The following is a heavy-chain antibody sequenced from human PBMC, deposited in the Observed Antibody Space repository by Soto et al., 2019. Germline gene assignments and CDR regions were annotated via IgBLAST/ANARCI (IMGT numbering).Heavy chain of an antibody. J-gene: IGHJ4*02. CDR3: ARVEGSAASAGD. Sequence: QVQLVQSGAEVKKPGASVKDSCKASGYTFTAYYVHWIRQAPGQGLEWMGYVSPDRGGTIYAQNFQGRITMTRDTSINTAYMELSRLTADDTALYYCARVEGSAASAGDWGQGTLVTVSS. V-gene: IGHV1-2*02. D-gene: IGHD3-10*01. CDR1: GYTFTAYY. CDR2: VSPDRGGT.